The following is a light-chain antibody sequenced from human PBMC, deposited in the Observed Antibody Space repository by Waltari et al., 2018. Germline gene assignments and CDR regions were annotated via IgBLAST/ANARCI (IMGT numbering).Light chain of an antibody. Sequence: EIVLTQSPATLSLSPGETATLSCRASQRVSSYLARDLQKPCQAPRPPSYDASNRAACIPARFSGKGSCTDFNFNIRRLGPEEFSVYYLQERSNWPRLTFGGGTKVEIK. CDR1: QRVSSY. CDR3: QERSNWPRLT. J-gene: IGKJ4*01. CDR2: DAS. V-gene: IGKV3-11*01.